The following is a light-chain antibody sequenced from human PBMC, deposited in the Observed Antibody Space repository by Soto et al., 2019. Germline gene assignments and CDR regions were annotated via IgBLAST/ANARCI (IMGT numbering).Light chain of an antibody. CDR1: QGISNY. J-gene: IGKJ1*01. CDR3: QHYIDAPWT. Sequence: IQMTQSPSSLSASAGDRVTITCRASQGISNYLAGYQQKPGKGHKLLIYAASTLQSGVPFRFSGCGSGTDFALSLSSLRPEYVATYYCQHYIDAPWTGGPGTKVEI. V-gene: IGKV1-27*01. CDR2: AAS.